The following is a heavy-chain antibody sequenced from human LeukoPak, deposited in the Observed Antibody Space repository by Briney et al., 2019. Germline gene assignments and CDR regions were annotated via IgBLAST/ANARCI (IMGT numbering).Heavy chain of an antibody. D-gene: IGHD2-2*01. Sequence: SVKVSCKASGGTFSSYAISWVRQAPGQGLEWMGGIIPIFGTADYAQKFQGRVTITADESTSTAYMELSSLRSEDTAVYYCARAYSTILFYYYGMDVWGQGTTVTVSS. CDR1: GGTFSSYA. CDR2: IIPIFGTA. V-gene: IGHV1-69*13. J-gene: IGHJ6*02. CDR3: ARAYSTILFYYYGMDV.